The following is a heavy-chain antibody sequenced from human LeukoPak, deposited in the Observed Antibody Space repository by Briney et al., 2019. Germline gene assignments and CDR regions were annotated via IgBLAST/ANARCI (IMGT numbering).Heavy chain of an antibody. CDR3: ARARYYYTY. V-gene: IGHV4-59*01. CDR1: GGSISSYY. CDR2: IYYNGNT. J-gene: IGHJ4*02. Sequence: PSETLSLTCTVSGGSISSYYWSWIRQPPGKGLEWIGYIYYNGNTNYNPSLKSRVTISIDTSKNQFSLKLSSVTAADTAVYYCARARYYYTYWGQGTLVIVSS.